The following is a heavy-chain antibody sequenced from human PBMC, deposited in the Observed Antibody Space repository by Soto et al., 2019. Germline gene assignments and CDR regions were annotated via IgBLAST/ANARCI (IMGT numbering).Heavy chain of an antibody. CDR1: GGSISSSSYY. CDR2: IYYSGST. CDR3: ARDYDFWSGYYTTRTVRFDP. J-gene: IGHJ5*02. D-gene: IGHD3-3*01. Sequence: SETLSLTCTVSGGSISSSSYYGGWIRQPPGKGLEWIGSIYYSGSTYYNPSLKSRVTISVDTSKNQFSLKLSSVTAADTAVYYCARDYDFWSGYYTTRTVRFDPWGQGTLVTVSS. V-gene: IGHV4-39*02.